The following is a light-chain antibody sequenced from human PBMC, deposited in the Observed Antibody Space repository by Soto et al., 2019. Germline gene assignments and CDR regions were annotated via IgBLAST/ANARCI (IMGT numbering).Light chain of an antibody. CDR2: AAS. J-gene: IGKJ2*01. Sequence: DLQMTQSPSALSASVGDRVTITCRASQSISSFLKWYQQKPGNAPKYLIYAASMLRDGVPSRFSGSGSETHFTLTINSLQPEDFATYYCQQRYTMPYTFGQGTKLEIK. V-gene: IGKV1-39*01. CDR3: QQRYTMPYT. CDR1: QSISSF.